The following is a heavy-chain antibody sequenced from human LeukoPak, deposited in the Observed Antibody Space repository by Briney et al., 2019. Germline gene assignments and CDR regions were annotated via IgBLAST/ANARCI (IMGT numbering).Heavy chain of an antibody. CDR3: ARGGVGGAHDY. V-gene: IGHV4-59*01. D-gene: IGHD1-26*01. Sequence: PSETLSLTCAVYGGSFSGYYWSWIRQPPGKGLEWIGYIYYSGSTNYNPSLKSRVTISVDTSKNQFSLKLSSVTAADTAVYYCARGGVGGAHDYWGQGTLVTVSS. CDR2: IYYSGST. CDR1: GGSFSGYY. J-gene: IGHJ4*02.